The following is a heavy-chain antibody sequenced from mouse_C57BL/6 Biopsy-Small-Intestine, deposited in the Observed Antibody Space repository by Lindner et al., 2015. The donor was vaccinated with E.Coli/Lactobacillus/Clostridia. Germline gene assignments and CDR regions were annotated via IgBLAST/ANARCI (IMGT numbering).Heavy chain of an antibody. CDR1: GYTFTGNS. D-gene: IGHD3-1*01. J-gene: IGHJ4*01. CDR3: ARDSGGINDY. V-gene: IGHV1-72*04. CDR2: INPNSGAT. Sequence: SVKVSCKASGYTFTGNSMHWVRQAPGQGLEWMGWINPNSGATIYAQKFEGRLTMTGDTSITTAYMEMSGLTSDDTAVYYCARDSGGINDYWGQGTLVTVSS.